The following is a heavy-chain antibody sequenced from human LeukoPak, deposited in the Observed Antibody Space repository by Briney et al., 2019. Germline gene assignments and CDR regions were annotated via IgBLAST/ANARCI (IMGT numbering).Heavy chain of an antibody. CDR1: GGSISSYC. CDR3: ARVGGAVQCYCFDY. D-gene: IGHD4/OR15-4a*01. Sequence: SETLSLTCSVSGGSISSYCWSWIRQPPGKGLEWIGYMYYSGSTNYNPSLKSRVTISVDTSKNQFSLKLSSVTAADTAVYYCARVGGAVQCYCFDYWGQGTLVTVSS. CDR2: MYYSGST. J-gene: IGHJ4*02. V-gene: IGHV4-59*12.